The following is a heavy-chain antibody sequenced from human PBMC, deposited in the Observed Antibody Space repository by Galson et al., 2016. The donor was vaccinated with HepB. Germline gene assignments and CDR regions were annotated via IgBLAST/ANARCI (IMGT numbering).Heavy chain of an antibody. J-gene: IGHJ4*02. D-gene: IGHD6-13*01. CDR2: IYSGGRT. CDR1: GFTVSSNN. Sequence: LRLSCAASGFTVSSNNMDWVRQAPGKGLEWIGTIYSGGRTYYNPSLMSRLTISVDTSKNQFSLRLSSVTAADTAVYYCARHGRTAAVEFDYWGQGTLVTVSS. V-gene: IGHV4-39*01. CDR3: ARHGRTAAVEFDY.